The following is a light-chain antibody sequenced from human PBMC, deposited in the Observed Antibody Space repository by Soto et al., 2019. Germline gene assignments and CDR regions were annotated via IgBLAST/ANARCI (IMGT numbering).Light chain of an antibody. CDR2: GAS. CDR3: QQHGSSLLT. Sequence: VLTQSPVTLSLSPWERLKLYCRVASSGFSSRLVWYQQKPGQAPRLLIYGASSRATGVPARFSGGGSGTDFTLTISSLEPEDFAVYYCQQHGSSLLTFGQGTKVDIK. CDR1: SSGFSSR. J-gene: IGKJ1*01. V-gene: IGKV3-20*01.